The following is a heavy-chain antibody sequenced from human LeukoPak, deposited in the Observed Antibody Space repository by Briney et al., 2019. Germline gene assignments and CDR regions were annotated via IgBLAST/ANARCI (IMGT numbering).Heavy chain of an antibody. Sequence: GESLQISCKGSGYSFTSYWIGWVRQVPGKGLEWMGIIYPGDSDTRYSPSFQGQVTISADKSISTAYLQWSSLKASDTAMYYCARRSDSSGWYSQDYWGQGTLVTVSS. CDR2: IYPGDSDT. CDR3: ARRSDSSGWYSQDY. V-gene: IGHV5-51*01. CDR1: GYSFTSYW. J-gene: IGHJ4*02. D-gene: IGHD6-19*01.